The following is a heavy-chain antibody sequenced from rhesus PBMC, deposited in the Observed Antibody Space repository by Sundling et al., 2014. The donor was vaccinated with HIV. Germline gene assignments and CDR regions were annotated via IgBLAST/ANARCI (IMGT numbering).Heavy chain of an antibody. CDR3: ARLTAAKSFDR. J-gene: IGHJ4*01. D-gene: IGHD6-25*01. CDR1: GGSFSGNY. V-gene: IGHV4-160*01. CDR2: IFGHIGST. Sequence: QVQLQESGPGLVKPSETLSLTCAVSGGSFSGNYWGWIRQPPGKGLEWIGHIFGHIGSTDYNPSLKSRVTISTDTSKNQFSLKLTSVTAADTAVYFCARLTAAKSFDRWGQGVLVTVSS.